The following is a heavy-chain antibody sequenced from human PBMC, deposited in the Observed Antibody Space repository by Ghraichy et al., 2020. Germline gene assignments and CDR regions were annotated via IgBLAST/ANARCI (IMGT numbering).Heavy chain of an antibody. V-gene: IGHV3-30-3*01. CDR2: ISYDGSNK. CDR3: AREVGITIFGVVIDDYFDY. D-gene: IGHD3-3*01. Sequence: AGSLRLSCAASGFTFSSYAMHWVRQAPGKGLEWVAVISYDGSNKYYADSVKGRFTISRDNSKNTLYLQMNSLRAEDTAVYYCAREVGITIFGVVIDDYFDYWGQGTLVTVSS. CDR1: GFTFSSYA. J-gene: IGHJ4*02.